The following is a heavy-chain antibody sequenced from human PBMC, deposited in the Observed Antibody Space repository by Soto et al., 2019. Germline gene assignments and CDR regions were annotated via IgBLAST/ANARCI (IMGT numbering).Heavy chain of an antibody. J-gene: IGHJ4*02. CDR3: ARVVTDYVWGSYRPVYFDY. V-gene: IGHV3-7*05. Sequence: PGGSLRLSCAASGFTFSSYWMSWVRQAPGKGLEWVANIKQDGSEKYYVDSVKGRFTISRDNAKNSLYLQMNSLRAEDTAVYYCARVVTDYVWGSYRPVYFDYWGQGTLVTVSS. CDR2: IKQDGSEK. CDR1: GFTFSSYW. D-gene: IGHD3-16*02.